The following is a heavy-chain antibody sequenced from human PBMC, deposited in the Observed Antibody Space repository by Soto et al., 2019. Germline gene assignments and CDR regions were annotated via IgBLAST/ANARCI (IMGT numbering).Heavy chain of an antibody. D-gene: IGHD1-1*01. CDR3: AREVGERPYFDY. V-gene: IGHV4-31*03. Sequence: PSETLSLTCTVSGGSISSGGYYWSWIRQHPGKGLEWIGYIYYSGSTYYNPSLKSRVTISVDTSKNQFSLKLSSVTAADTAVYYCAREVGERPYFDYWGQGTLVTVSS. CDR1: GGSISSGGYY. CDR2: IYYSGST. J-gene: IGHJ4*02.